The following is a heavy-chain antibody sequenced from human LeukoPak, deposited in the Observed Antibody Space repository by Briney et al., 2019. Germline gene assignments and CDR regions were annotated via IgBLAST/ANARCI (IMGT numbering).Heavy chain of an antibody. J-gene: IGHJ4*02. V-gene: IGHV3-11*04. D-gene: IGHD3-22*01. Sequence: GGSLRLSCAASGFTFSDYYMSWVRQAPGKGLERGSYISSSGSTIYYADSVKGRFTISRDNAKNTLYLQMNSLRAEDTAVYYCARDGGRYYYDSSGYYLVYWGQGTLVTVSS. CDR3: ARDGGRYYYDSSGYYLVY. CDR1: GFTFSDYY. CDR2: ISSSGSTI.